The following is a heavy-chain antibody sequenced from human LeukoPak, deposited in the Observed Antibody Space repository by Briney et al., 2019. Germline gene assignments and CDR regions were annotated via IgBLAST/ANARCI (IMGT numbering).Heavy chain of an antibody. CDR3: ARHYCSGGRCFSQSYFDS. J-gene: IGHJ4*02. CDR1: GGPISSNY. Sequence: SQTLSLTCTVSGGPISSNYWSWIRQPPRKGLEWIGYICYSGSSNYKPSLKSRVTISLDTSKNQLSLKLSSVTAADTAVYYCARHYCSGGRCFSQSYFDSWGQGTLVTVSS. V-gene: IGHV4-59*08. CDR2: ICYSGSS. D-gene: IGHD2-15*01.